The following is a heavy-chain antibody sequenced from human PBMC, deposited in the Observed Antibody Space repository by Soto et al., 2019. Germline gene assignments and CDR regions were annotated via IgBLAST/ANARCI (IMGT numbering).Heavy chain of an antibody. CDR3: AKAGYGDYEWAHFDY. V-gene: IGHV3-23*01. CDR1: GFTFSSYA. CDR2: ISGSGGST. D-gene: IGHD4-17*01. Sequence: GGSLRLSCAASGFTFSSYAMSWVRQAPGKGLEWVSAISGSGGSTYYADSVKGRFTISRDNSKNTLYLQMNSLRAEDTAVYYCAKAGYGDYEWAHFDYWGQGTLVTVSS. J-gene: IGHJ4*02.